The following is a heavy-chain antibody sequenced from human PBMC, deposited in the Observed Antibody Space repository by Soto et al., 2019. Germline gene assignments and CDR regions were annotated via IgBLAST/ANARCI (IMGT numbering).Heavy chain of an antibody. D-gene: IGHD6-13*01. CDR1: GFPFSNYG. J-gene: IGHJ4*02. V-gene: IGHV3-30*03. Sequence: GVSLRLSCAASGFPFSNYGMHRVRQAPGKGLEWMAVISFDGHDQEYADSVKGRFTISRDNSKSTLYLQMNSLRAEDTAVYYCARQPASWYMRDRFDFWGQGTLGSVSS. CDR3: ARQPASWYMRDRFDF. CDR2: ISFDGHDQ.